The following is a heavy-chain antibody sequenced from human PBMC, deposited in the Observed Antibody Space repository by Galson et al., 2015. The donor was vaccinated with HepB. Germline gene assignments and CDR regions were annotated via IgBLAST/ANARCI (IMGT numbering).Heavy chain of an antibody. CDR1: GFNFSNYD. CDR2: IWYDGSNR. Sequence: RLSCAASGFNFSNYDMYWVRQAPGKGLEWVAVIWYDGSNRYYGDPVKGRFTVSRDISKKTLYLQMSSLRDEDTAVYYCARVRVDKGTYLHYGMDVWGQGTTVTVSS. D-gene: IGHD1-26*01. CDR3: ARVRVDKGTYLHYGMDV. V-gene: IGHV3-33*07. J-gene: IGHJ6*02.